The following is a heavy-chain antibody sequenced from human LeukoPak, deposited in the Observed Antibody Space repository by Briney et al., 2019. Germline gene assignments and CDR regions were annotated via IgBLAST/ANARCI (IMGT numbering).Heavy chain of an antibody. D-gene: IGHD3-9*01. CDR3: ARVGGRYSQSYYFDY. CDR2: IKQDGSEK. J-gene: IGHJ4*02. Sequence: GGSLRLSCAASGFTFSSYWMSWVRQAPGKGLEWVANIKQDGSEKYYVDSVKGRFTISRDNAKNSLYLQVNSLRAEDTAVYYCARVGGRYSQSYYFDYWGQGTLVTVSS. V-gene: IGHV3-7*02. CDR1: GFTFSSYW.